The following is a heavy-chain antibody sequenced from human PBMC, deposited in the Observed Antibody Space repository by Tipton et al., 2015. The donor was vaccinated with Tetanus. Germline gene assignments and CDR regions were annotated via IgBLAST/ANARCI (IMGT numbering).Heavy chain of an antibody. CDR2: IYSTGRT. CDR1: EFNVSYKY. J-gene: IGHJ5*02. Sequence: SLRLSCADSEFNVSYKYISWVRQAPGKGLEWVSLIYSTGRTHYADSVKGRFTISRDNAKNSLYLQMNSLRDEDTAIYYCARDFRPIFGVAQPFDPWGQGTLVTVSS. V-gene: IGHV3-53*01. D-gene: IGHD3-3*01. CDR3: ARDFRPIFGVAQPFDP.